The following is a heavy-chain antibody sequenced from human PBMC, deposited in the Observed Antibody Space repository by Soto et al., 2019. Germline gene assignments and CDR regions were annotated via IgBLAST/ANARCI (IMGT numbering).Heavy chain of an antibody. V-gene: IGHV4-31*03. D-gene: IGHD1-26*01. CDR2: INYSGST. Sequence: TLSLTCTVSGGSISSGGYYWSWIRQHPGKGLEWIGYINYSGSTYYIPSLKSRVTISVDTSKNQFSLKLSSVTAADTAVYYCARERPGYSGSYYIDYWGQGTLVTVSS. J-gene: IGHJ4*02. CDR1: GGSISSGGYY. CDR3: ARERPGYSGSYYIDY.